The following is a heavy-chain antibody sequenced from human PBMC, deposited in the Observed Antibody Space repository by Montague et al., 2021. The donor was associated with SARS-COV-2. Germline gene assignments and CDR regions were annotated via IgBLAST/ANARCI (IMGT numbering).Heavy chain of an antibody. J-gene: IGHJ4*02. CDR1: AGSLSSRSNY. Sequence: SETLSLTCTVSAGSLSSRSNYWGWIRQPPGMGLQWIGSVDSAGSTYYXPSLQSRVTMSLDTSRNQLSLKLSSVTAADTAIYYCATQAGGFTSGSLDYWGQGTLVTVSS. V-gene: IGHV4-39*07. D-gene: IGHD6-13*01. CDR2: VDSAGST. CDR3: ATQAGGFTSGSLDY.